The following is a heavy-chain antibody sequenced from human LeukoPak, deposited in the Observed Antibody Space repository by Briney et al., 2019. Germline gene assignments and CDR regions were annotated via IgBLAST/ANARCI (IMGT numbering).Heavy chain of an antibody. CDR2: ISSSSSYI. D-gene: IGHD6-13*01. Sequence: GGSLRLSCAASGFTFSSYSMNWVRQAPGKGLEWVSSISSSSSYIYYADSVKGRLTIYSDNAKNSLYLQMNSLRAEDTAVYYCARDRSSGSSWYGRFRYYFDYWGQGTLVTVSS. J-gene: IGHJ4*02. V-gene: IGHV3-21*01. CDR1: GFTFSSYS. CDR3: ARDRSSGSSWYGRFRYYFDY.